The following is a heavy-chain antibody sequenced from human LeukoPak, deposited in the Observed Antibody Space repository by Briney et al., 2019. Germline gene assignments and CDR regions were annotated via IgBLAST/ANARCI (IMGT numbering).Heavy chain of an antibody. CDR3: ARVESPQSPLYDYVWGSYRHDAFDI. J-gene: IGHJ3*02. CDR2: ISSSSSTI. Sequence: GGSLRLSCAASGFTFSSYSMNWVRQAPGKGLEWVSYISSSSSTIYYADSVKGRFTISRDNAKNSLYLQMNSLRAEDTAVYYCARVESPQSPLYDYVWGSYRHDAFDIWGQGTMVTVSS. D-gene: IGHD3-16*02. V-gene: IGHV3-48*04. CDR1: GFTFSSYS.